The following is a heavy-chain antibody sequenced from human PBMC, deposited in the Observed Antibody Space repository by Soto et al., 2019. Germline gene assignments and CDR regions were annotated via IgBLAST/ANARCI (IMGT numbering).Heavy chain of an antibody. D-gene: IGHD5-12*01. CDR2: IAHDGSRE. CDR3: AKLSYSCYNYPYYYGLEV. V-gene: IGHV3-30*18. J-gene: IGHJ6*01. CDR1: GFTFSTYG. Sequence: QVQMVESGGGVVQPGRSLRLSCAASGFTFSTYGIHWVRQAPGKGLEWVAVIAHDGSREYYADSVKGRFDISRDNSKNTLYLPMDSLRAADTAVYSCAKLSYSCYNYPYYYGLEVWGQGTTVTVSS.